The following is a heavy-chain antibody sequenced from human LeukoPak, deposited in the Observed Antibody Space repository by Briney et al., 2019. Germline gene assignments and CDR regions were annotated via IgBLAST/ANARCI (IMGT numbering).Heavy chain of an antibody. V-gene: IGHV4-34*01. CDR3: ARGSTISETGYFDY. J-gene: IGHJ4*03. Sequence: PSETLSLTCAVYGGSFSAYYWSWIRQSPGKGLEWLAEINHRGDTNYNPSVKSRVSISVDTSKNQFSLKVTSLTAADTAVYYCARGSTISETGYFDYWGQGTLVTVSS. CDR1: GGSFSAYY. D-gene: IGHD1-1*01. CDR2: INHRGDT.